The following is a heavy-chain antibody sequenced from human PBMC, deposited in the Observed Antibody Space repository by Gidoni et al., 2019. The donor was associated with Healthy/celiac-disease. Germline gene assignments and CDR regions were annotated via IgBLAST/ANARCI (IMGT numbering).Heavy chain of an antibody. CDR1: GGPFSSYA. CDR2: IIPIFGTA. J-gene: IGHJ4*02. Sequence: QVQLVQSGAEVKKPGSSVKVSCQASGGPFSSYAISWVRQAPGQGLEWMGGIIPIFGTANYAQKFQGRVTITADESTSTAYMELSSLRSEDTAVYYCARGKAPSGYSSGFDYWGQGTLVTVSS. V-gene: IGHV1-69*01. D-gene: IGHD6-19*01. CDR3: ARGKAPSGYSSGFDY.